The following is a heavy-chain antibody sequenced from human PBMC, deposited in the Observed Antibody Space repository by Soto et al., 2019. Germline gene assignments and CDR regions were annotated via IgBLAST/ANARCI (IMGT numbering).Heavy chain of an antibody. D-gene: IGHD3-3*01. CDR1: GDTFLSND. V-gene: IGHV1-8*01. CDR3: ARGAVTGITLFGVALIGGHHDMDV. Sequence: QVQLVQSGAEVKKPGASVKVSCKASGDTFLSNDINWVRQAPGQGLEWMGWINPNSGNTGYAQKFPGSLTMTRITSVPTAYMELCGLRPEDPAIYYCARGAVTGITLFGVALIGGHHDMDVWGTGTTVTVSS. CDR2: INPNSGNT. J-gene: IGHJ6*03.